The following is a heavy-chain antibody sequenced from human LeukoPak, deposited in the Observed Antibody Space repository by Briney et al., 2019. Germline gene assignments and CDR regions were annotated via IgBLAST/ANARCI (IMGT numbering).Heavy chain of an antibody. D-gene: IGHD3-16*01. Sequence: GGSLRLSCAASGFTFSSSAMSWVRQAPGKGLEWVAAISDTGRLSYCADSVNGRFTISRDISKSTLYLQMNSLRVEDTAQYYCAKDKIVGDGRWDFDHWGRGTLVTVSS. CDR2: ISDTGRLS. J-gene: IGHJ5*02. CDR1: GFTFSSSA. CDR3: AKDKIVGDGRWDFDH. V-gene: IGHV3-23*01.